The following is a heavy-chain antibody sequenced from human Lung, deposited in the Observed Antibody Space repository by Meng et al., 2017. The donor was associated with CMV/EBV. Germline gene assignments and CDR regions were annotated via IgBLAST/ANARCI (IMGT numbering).Heavy chain of an antibody. D-gene: IGHD4/OR15-4a*01. CDR1: GCTFRKYS. CDR2: ILPIFGIA. J-gene: IGHJ4*02. Sequence: SVXVSXKASGCTFRKYSISWVRQAPGQGLEWMGGILPIFGIAKIAQNFQGRVTITTDGSTSTAYMEVSSLRSEDTAVYYCARVGGTMVKNGSFDYWGQGTXVTVSS. V-gene: IGHV1-69*05. CDR3: ARVGGTMVKNGSFDY.